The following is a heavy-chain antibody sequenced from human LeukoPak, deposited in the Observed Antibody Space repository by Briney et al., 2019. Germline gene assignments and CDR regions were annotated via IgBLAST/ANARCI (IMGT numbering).Heavy chain of an antibody. J-gene: IGHJ4*02. CDR2: IYYSGST. Sequence: PSETLSLTCTVSGGSISSSSYSWGWIRQPPGKGLEWIGSIYYSGSTYYNPSLKSRVTISVDTSKNQFSLKLSSVTAADTAVYYCASSSYGDYVVDYWGQGTLVTVSS. CDR1: GGSISSSSYS. CDR3: ASSSYGDYVVDY. V-gene: IGHV4-39*01. D-gene: IGHD4-17*01.